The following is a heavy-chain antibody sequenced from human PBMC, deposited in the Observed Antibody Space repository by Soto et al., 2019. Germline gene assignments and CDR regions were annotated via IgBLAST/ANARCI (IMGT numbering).Heavy chain of an antibody. V-gene: IGHV3-23*01. Sequence: EVQLLESGGGLVQPGGSRRLSCAASGFTFSNYAMTWVRQAPGMGLEWVSSISGSGGSTYYADSVKGRFTISRDNSKDTVYLQMNSLRAEDTALYYCATRGYCLSADCSEAYFGMDVWGQGTTVTVSS. CDR3: ATRGYCLSADCSEAYFGMDV. CDR1: GFTFSNYA. J-gene: IGHJ6*02. D-gene: IGHD2-15*01. CDR2: ISGSGGST.